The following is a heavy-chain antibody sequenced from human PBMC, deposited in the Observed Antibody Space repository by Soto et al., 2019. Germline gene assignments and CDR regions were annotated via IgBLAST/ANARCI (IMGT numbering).Heavy chain of an antibody. Sequence: EVQLVESGGGLVRPGGSLRLSCAASGFTVTNLYMTWVRQAPGKGLEWVSVISSGGSTYYADSVKGRFTISRDNSKNTLYLEMTSRRAGDTAVYYSARDTFGGAYDFCHGGPGPMVTVSS. D-gene: IGHD3-3*01. CDR3: ARDTFGGAYDFCH. V-gene: IGHV3-66*01. CDR2: ISSGGST. J-gene: IGHJ4*02. CDR1: GFTVTNLY.